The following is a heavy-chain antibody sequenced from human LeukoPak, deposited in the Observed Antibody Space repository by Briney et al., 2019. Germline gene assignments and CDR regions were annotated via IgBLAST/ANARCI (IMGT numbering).Heavy chain of an antibody. CDR2: INPNSGGT. D-gene: IGHD2-2*01. J-gene: IGHJ4*02. Sequence: GASVKVSCKASGYTFTGYYMHWVRQAPGQGLEWMGWINPNSGGTNYAQKFQGRVTMTRDTSISTAYMELSRLRSDDTAVYYCARASDIVVVGYFDYWGQGTLVTVSS. V-gene: IGHV1-2*02. CDR3: ARASDIVVVGYFDY. CDR1: GYTFTGYY.